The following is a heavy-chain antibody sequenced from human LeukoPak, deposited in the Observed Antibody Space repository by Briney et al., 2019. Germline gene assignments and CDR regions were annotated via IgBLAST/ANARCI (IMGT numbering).Heavy chain of an antibody. Sequence: GGSLRLSCAASGFTFSDYYMSWIRRAPGKGLEWVSYIISSGSTIYYADSVKGRFTISRDNAKNSLYLQMNSLRAEDTAVYYCARGLDHHYYYYYMDVWGKGTTVTVSS. D-gene: IGHD1-1*01. J-gene: IGHJ6*03. CDR1: GFTFSDYY. V-gene: IGHV3-11*04. CDR2: IISSGSTI. CDR3: ARGLDHHYYYYYMDV.